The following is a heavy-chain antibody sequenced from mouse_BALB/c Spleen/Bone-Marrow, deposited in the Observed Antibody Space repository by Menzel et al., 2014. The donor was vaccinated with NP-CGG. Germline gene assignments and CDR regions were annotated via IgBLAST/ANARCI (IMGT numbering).Heavy chain of an antibody. CDR1: GYTFTSYY. D-gene: IGHD4-1*01. J-gene: IGHJ2*01. CDR2: INPSNGGT. Sequence: QVQLKHSGPELVKPGASVKLSCEASGYTFTSYYMYRMKQRPGQGLEWIGKINPSNGGTDFNEKFKSKATLTVDRSSNTAYMQLSSLTSDDSSVYYCTRRLGRFYFDYWGQGTTLTVSS. CDR3: TRRLGRFYFDY. V-gene: IGHV1-53*01.